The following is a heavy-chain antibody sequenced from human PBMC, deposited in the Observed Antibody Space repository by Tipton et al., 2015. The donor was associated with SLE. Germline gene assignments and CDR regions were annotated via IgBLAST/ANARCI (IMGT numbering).Heavy chain of an antibody. CDR2: ISTIGST. V-gene: IGHV4-4*08. CDR1: GGSISSLY. CDR3: ARHLGASFDF. J-gene: IGHJ4*02. Sequence: LRLSCTVSGGSISSLYWNWIRQSPEKGLEWIGYISTIGSTNYNPSLKSRVTISVDTSKNQVSLKLRSVTAADTAVYYCARHLGASFDFWGQGILVTVSS.